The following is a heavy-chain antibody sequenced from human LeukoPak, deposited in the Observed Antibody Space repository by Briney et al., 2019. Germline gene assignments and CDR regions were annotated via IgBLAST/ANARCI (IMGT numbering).Heavy chain of an antibody. V-gene: IGHV5-51*01. CDR1: GYSFNNYW. J-gene: IGHJ6*02. CDR3: AVTLGVRGVTPYSIDV. CDR2: VYPGDSYT. Sequence: GESLKISCKASGYSFNNYWIGWVRQMPGKGLEWMGIVYPGDSYTRYSPSSQGQVTISADKSISSAYLQWSSLKASDTAMYYCAVTLGVRGVTPYSIDVWGQGTTVTVSS. D-gene: IGHD3-10*01.